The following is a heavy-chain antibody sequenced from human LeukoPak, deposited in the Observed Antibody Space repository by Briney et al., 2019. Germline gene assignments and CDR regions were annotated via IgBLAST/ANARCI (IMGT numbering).Heavy chain of an antibody. CDR3: AKDVEMATTFDY. Sequence: GSLRLSCAASGFTFSSYAMHWVRQAPGKGLEWVAVISYDGSNKYYADSVKGRFTISRDNSKNTLYLQMNSLRAEDTAVYYCAKDVEMATTFDYWGQGTLVTVSS. J-gene: IGHJ4*02. CDR2: ISYDGSNK. D-gene: IGHD5-24*01. V-gene: IGHV3-30-3*01. CDR1: GFTFSSYA.